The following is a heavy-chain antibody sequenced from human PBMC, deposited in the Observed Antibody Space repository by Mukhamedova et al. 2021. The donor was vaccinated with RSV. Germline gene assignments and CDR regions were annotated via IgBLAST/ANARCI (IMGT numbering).Heavy chain of an antibody. D-gene: IGHD2-21*02. J-gene: IGHJ3*02. V-gene: IGHV1-46*04. CDR2: IHPNGGGT. CDR3: ARALQFAVATAIVVAFDI. Sequence: YMGWVRQAPGQGLEWMGEIHPNGGGTRYAQKLQGRVTMTRDTSTNTVYMDLSSLRSEDTAVYYCARALQFAVATAIVVAFDIWGQGTM. CDR1: Y.